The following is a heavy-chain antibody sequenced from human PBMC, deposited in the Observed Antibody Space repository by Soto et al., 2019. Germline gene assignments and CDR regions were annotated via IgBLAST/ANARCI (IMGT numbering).Heavy chain of an antibody. CDR3: TRGATNRFPYYYDSSGYYRLDY. D-gene: IGHD3-22*01. CDR2: VTHSGST. Sequence: QVQLQQWGAGLLKPSETLSLTCAVYGGSFTGYYWSWIRQPPGKGLDGIGEVTHSGSTNYHPSLKRRVTKSVDPSKNQFSLRLSSVPAADTAVYYCTRGATNRFPYYYDSSGYYRLDYWGQGTLVIVAA. J-gene: IGHJ4*02. V-gene: IGHV4-34*01. CDR1: GGSFTGYY.